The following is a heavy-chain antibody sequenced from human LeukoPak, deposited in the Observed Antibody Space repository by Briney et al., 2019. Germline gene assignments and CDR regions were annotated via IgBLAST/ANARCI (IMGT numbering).Heavy chain of an antibody. D-gene: IGHD7-27*01. J-gene: IGHJ6*04. CDR2: IYHSGST. CDR3: ARDGDLLVYAMDV. Sequence: SETLSLTCAVSGGSISSSNWWSWVRQPPGKGLEWIGEIYHSGSTNYNPSLKSRVTISVDKSKNQFSLKLSSVTAADTAVYYCARDGDLLVYAMDVWGKGTTVTISS. V-gene: IGHV4-4*02. CDR1: GGSISSSNW.